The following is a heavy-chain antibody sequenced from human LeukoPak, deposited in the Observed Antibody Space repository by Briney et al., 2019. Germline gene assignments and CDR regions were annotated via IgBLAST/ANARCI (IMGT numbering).Heavy chain of an antibody. Sequence: SETLSLTCTVSGGSISSGGYYWSWIRQHPGKGLEWIGYIYYSGSTYYNPSLKSRVTISVDTSKNQFSLKLSSVTAADTAVYYCARIGYDILTGYSTPYGMDVWGQGTTVTVSS. CDR1: GGSISSGGYY. J-gene: IGHJ6*02. CDR2: IYYSGST. CDR3: ARIGYDILTGYSTPYGMDV. D-gene: IGHD3-9*01. V-gene: IGHV4-39*01.